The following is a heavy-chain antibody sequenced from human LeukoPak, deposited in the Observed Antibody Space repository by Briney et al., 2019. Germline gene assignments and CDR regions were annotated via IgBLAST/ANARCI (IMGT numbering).Heavy chain of an antibody. Sequence: GGSLRLSCAASGFTFSSYSMNWVRQAPGKGVEWVSSISSSSSYIYYADSVKGRFTISRDNAKNPLYLQMNSLRAEDTAVYYCARDQVNDYGDDTEFDYWGQGTLVTVS. J-gene: IGHJ4*02. CDR2: ISSSSSYI. CDR3: ARDQVNDYGDDTEFDY. V-gene: IGHV3-21*01. D-gene: IGHD4-17*01. CDR1: GFTFSSYS.